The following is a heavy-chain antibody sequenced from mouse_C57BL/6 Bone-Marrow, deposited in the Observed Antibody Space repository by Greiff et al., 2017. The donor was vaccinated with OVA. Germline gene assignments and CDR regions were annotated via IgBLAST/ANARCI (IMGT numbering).Heavy chain of an antibody. J-gene: IGHJ3*01. CDR3: YYYDSSPN. V-gene: IGHV1-81*01. Sequence: VQLQQSGAELARPGASVKLSCKASGYTFTSYGISWVKQRTGQGLEWIGEIYPRSGNTYYNVKFKGKATLTADKSSSTAYMELRRLTSEDSAVCFRYYYDSSPNWGQGTLVTVSA. CDR1: GYTFTSYG. CDR2: IYPRSGNT. D-gene: IGHD1-1*01.